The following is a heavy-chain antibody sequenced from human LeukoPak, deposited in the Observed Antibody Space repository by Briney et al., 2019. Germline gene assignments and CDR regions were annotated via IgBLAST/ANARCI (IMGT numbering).Heavy chain of an antibody. CDR1: GGSFSGYY. CDR3: ARGGYYGSGRDAFDI. D-gene: IGHD3-10*01. CDR2: INHSGST. J-gene: IGHJ3*02. Sequence: SETLSLTCAVYGGSFSGYYWNWIRQPPGMGLEWIGEINHSGSTNYNPSLKSRITISVDTSKNQFSLKLSSVTAADTAVYYCARGGYYGSGRDAFDIWGQGTMVTVPS. V-gene: IGHV4-34*01.